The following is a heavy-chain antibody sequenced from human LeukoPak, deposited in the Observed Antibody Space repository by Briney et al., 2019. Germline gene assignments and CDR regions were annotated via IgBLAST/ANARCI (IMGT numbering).Heavy chain of an antibody. J-gene: IGHJ4*02. D-gene: IGHD3-22*01. CDR2: IRHDGSNK. CDR3: AKGSSSSVYYWTGIDY. Sequence: GGSLRLSCAASGFTFTIYGMHWVRQAPGKGLEWVAFIRHDGSNKYYADSVKGRFTFSRDNSKNTLYLQMNSLIAEDTAVYYCAKGSSSSVYYWTGIDYWGQGTLVTVSS. CDR1: GFTFTIYG. V-gene: IGHV3-30*02.